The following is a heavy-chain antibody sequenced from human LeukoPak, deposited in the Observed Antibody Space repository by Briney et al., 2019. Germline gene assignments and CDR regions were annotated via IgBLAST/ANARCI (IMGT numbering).Heavy chain of an antibody. J-gene: IGHJ3*02. CDR3: ARGMGYSYGHPQGAFDI. V-gene: IGHV4-59*01. D-gene: IGHD5-18*01. CDR1: GGSISSYY. CDR2: IYYSGST. Sequence: PSETLSLTCTVSGGSISSYYWSWIRQPPGKGLEWIGYIYYSGSTNYNPSLKSRVTISVDTSKNQFSLKLSSVTAADTAVYYCARGMGYSYGHPQGAFDIWGQGTMVTVSS.